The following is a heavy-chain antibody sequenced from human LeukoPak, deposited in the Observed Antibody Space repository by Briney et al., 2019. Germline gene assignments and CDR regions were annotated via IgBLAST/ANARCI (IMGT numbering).Heavy chain of an antibody. D-gene: IGHD2-15*01. J-gene: IGHJ4*02. Sequence: ASVKVSCKASGYTFTSYGISWVRQAPGQGLEWMGWISAYNGNTNYAQKLQGRVTMTTDTSTSTAYMEMRSLRSDDTAVYYCARLPGRYCSGGSCYSDYWGQGTLVTVSS. CDR2: ISAYNGNT. V-gene: IGHV1-18*01. CDR1: GYTFTSYG. CDR3: ARLPGRYCSGGSCYSDY.